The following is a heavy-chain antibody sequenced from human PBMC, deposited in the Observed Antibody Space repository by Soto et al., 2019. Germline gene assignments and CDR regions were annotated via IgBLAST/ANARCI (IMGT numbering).Heavy chain of an antibody. V-gene: IGHV1-2*04. J-gene: IGHJ6*02. D-gene: IGHD6-19*01. CDR1: GYTFTVYY. Sequence: ASVKVSCKASGYTFTVYYMHWVRQAPGQGLEWMGWINPNSGGTNYAQKFQGWVTMTRDTSISTAYMELSRLRSEDTAVYYCARGRYDSSGWWDPNGMDVWGQGTTVTVSS. CDR2: INPNSGGT. CDR3: ARGRYDSSGWWDPNGMDV.